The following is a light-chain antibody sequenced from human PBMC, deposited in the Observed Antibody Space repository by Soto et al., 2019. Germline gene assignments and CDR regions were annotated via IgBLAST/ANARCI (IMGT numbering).Light chain of an antibody. CDR2: GAS. Sequence: IVVTQSTATQSVSPGEKAILSSKASQSVSSNLAWYQQKPGQAPRLLIYGASTRATGIPARFSGSGSGTEFTLTISILQSEDFAVYYCQQYNNWPPYTLGQGTKVDI. CDR3: QQYNNWPPYT. CDR1: QSVSSN. V-gene: IGKV3-15*01. J-gene: IGKJ2*01.